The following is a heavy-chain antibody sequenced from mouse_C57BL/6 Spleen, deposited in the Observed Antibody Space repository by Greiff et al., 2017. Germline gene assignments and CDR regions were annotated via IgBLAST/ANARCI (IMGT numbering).Heavy chain of an antibody. D-gene: IGHD1-1*01. V-gene: IGHV1-55*01. J-gene: IGHJ4*01. Sequence: VQLQQPGAELVKPGASVKMSCKASGYTFTSYWITWVKQRPGQGLEWIGDIYPGSGSTNYNEKFKSKATLTVDTSSGTAYMQLISLTSEDSAVYYCTTITAVVALYAMDYWGQGTSVTVSS. CDR2: IYPGSGST. CDR3: TTITAVVALYAMDY. CDR1: GYTFTSYW.